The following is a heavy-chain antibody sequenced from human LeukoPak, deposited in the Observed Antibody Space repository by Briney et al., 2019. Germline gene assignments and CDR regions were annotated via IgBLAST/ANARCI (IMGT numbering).Heavy chain of an antibody. CDR1: GGSFSGYY. CDR2: INHSGST. V-gene: IGHV4-34*01. Sequence: SETLSLTCAVYGGSFSGYYWTWIRQPPGKGLEWIGEINHSGSTNYNPSLKSRFTISVDTSKSQFSLKLSSVTAADTAIYFCARKGLRFLESVKYSWFDPWGQGTLVTVSS. CDR3: ARKGLRFLESVKYSWFDP. J-gene: IGHJ5*02. D-gene: IGHD3-3*01.